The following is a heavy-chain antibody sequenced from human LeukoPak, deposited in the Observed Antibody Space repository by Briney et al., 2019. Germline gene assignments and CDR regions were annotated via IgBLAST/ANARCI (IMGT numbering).Heavy chain of an antibody. CDR3: ARHSRALVAYDAFDI. CDR1: GYSFTSYW. Sequence: KDGESLKISCKGSGYSFTSYWIGWVRQMPGKGLEWMGIIYPGDSGTRYSPSFQGQVTISADKSISTAYLQWSSLKASDTAMYYCARHSRALVAYDAFDIWGQGTMVTVSS. J-gene: IGHJ3*02. V-gene: IGHV5-51*01. CDR2: IYPGDSGT. D-gene: IGHD5-12*01.